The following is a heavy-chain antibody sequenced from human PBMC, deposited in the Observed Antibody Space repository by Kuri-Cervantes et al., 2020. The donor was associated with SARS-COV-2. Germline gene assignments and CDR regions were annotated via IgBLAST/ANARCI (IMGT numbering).Heavy chain of an antibody. CDR2: ISTHHGNT. CDR3: ARVVPPEFTIFGVVLSGDRFDY. V-gene: IGHV1-18*01. CDR1: GYTFKTYG. Sequence: ASVKVSCKASGYTFKTYGITWVRQAPGQGLEWMGWISTHHGNTNYAQKFRGRVTMTVDTSTGTAYMELRSLRTDDTAVYYCARVVPPEFTIFGVVLSGDRFDYWGQGTLVTVSS. J-gene: IGHJ4*02. D-gene: IGHD3-3*01.